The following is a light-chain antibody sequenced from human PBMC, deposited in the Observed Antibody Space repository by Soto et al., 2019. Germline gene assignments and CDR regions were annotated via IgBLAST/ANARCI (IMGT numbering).Light chain of an antibody. CDR2: GAS. J-gene: IGKJ1*01. CDR1: QSVSGTF. CDR3: QQYGSGWT. Sequence: EIVLTQSPGTLSLSPGERATLSCRASQSVSGTFLAWYQHKPGQAPRVLIYGASRRATGIPDRFSGSGSGTDFPLTISRLEPDDFALYYCQQYGSGWTFGQGTKVEIK. V-gene: IGKV3-20*01.